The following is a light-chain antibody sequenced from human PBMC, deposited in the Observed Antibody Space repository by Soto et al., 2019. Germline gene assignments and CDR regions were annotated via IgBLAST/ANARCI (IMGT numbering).Light chain of an antibody. V-gene: IGKV3D-7*01. J-gene: IGKJ5*01. Sequence: EAVLTQSPVTLSLSPGQIATLSCRASQSVSSNYVAWFHQKPGQAPRLLIYGASTRATGIPARFSGSGSGTEFTLTISSLQPDDFATYYCQQYNSYSEAFGQGTRLEIK. CDR3: QQYNSYSEA. CDR2: GAS. CDR1: QSVSSNY.